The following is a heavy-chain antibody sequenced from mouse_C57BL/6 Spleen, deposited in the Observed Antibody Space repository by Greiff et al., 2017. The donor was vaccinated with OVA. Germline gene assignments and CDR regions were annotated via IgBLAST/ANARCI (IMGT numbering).Heavy chain of an antibody. CDR1: GFNIKNTY. V-gene: IGHV14-3*01. D-gene: IGHD1-1*01. J-gene: IGHJ4*01. CDR3: ATTYGSSLYYAMDY. Sequence: EVKLQESVAELVRPGASVKLSCTASGFNIKNTYMHWVKQRPEQGLEWIGRIDPANGNTKYAPKFQGKATITADTSSNTAYLQLSSLTSEDTAIYYCATTYGSSLYYAMDYWGQGTSVTVSS. CDR2: IDPANGNT.